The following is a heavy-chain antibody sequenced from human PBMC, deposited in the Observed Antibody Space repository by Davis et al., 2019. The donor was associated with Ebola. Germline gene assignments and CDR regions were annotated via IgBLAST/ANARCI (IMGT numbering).Heavy chain of an antibody. J-gene: IGHJ6*02. CDR1: GYTFTSYD. CDR3: ARGRGIVVVTATLYYYGMDV. Sequence: ASVKVSCKASGYTFTSYDINWVRQATGQGLEWMGWMNPNSGNTGYAQKFQGRVTMTRNTSISTAYMELSRLRSDDTAVYYCARGRGIVVVTATLYYYGMDVWGQGTTVTVSS. V-gene: IGHV1-8*01. D-gene: IGHD2-21*02. CDR2: MNPNSGNT.